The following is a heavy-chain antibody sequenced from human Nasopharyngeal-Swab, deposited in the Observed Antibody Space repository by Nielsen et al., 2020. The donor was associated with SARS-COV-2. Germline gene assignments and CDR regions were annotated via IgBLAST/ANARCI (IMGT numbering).Heavy chain of an antibody. D-gene: IGHD3-16*02. CDR1: GFTFSNAW. Sequence: GESLKISCAASGFTFSNAWMSWVRQAPGKGLEWVGRIKSKTDGGTTDYAAPVKGRFTISRDDSKNTLYLQMNSLKTEDTAVYYCITDRFYDYVWGSYRPNDYWGQGTLVTVSS. CDR2: IKSKTDGGTT. CDR3: ITDRFYDYVWGSYRPNDY. V-gene: IGHV3-15*01. J-gene: IGHJ4*02.